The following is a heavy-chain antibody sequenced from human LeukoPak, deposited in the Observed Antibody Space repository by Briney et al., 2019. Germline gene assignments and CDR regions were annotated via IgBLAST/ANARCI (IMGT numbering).Heavy chain of an antibody. CDR2: VYYSGST. V-gene: IGHV4-39*01. CDR3: ARRSVYSYFDY. D-gene: IGHD4-11*01. J-gene: IGHJ4*02. CDR1: GGSISRSNFY. Sequence: SETLSLTCTVSGGSISRSNFYWGWIRQPPGKGLEWIGSVYYSGSTYYSPSLKSRITISVDTSKNQFSLNLSSVTAADTAVYYCARRSVYSYFDYWGQGTLVTVSS.